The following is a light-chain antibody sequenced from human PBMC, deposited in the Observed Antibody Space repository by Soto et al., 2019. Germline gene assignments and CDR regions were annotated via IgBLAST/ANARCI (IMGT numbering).Light chain of an antibody. CDR1: QSISSW. CDR3: QQYKSYWT. V-gene: IGKV1-5*03. J-gene: IGKJ1*01. CDR2: KAS. Sequence: DIQMTQSPSTLSASVGDRVTITCRASQSISSWLAWYQQKPGQAPKLLIYKASSLESGVPSRFSGSGSGTEFTLTISSLQPDDFATYYCQQYKSYWTFGQGTKVEI.